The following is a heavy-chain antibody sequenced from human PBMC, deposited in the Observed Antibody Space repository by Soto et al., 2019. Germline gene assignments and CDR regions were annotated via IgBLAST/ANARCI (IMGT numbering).Heavy chain of an antibody. Sequence: ACAACRESVYSWAVDWVRQAPGKGLEWVAVISYDGSNKYYADSVKGRFTISRDNSKNTLYLQMNSLRAEDTAVYYCAGGGSFDSWGQGTLVTVSS. D-gene: IGHD2-15*01. J-gene: IGHJ4*02. CDR2: ISYDGSNK. CDR1: RESVYSWA. V-gene: IGHV3-30*03. CDR3: AGGGSFDS.